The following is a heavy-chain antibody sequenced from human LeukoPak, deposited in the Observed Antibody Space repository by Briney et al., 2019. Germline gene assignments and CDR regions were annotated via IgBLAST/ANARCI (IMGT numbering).Heavy chain of an antibody. D-gene: IGHD2-2*01. CDR3: ARDPHIVIEPSARVYFLDS. V-gene: IGHV3-21*01. J-gene: IGHJ4*02. CDR1: GFTFSTYS. CDR2: INTFGNYI. Sequence: GGSLRLSCAASGFTFSTYSMNWVRQAPGKGLEWVSSINTFGNYIYYADSLKGRFTISRDNAKNSLYLQLNSLRAEDTAIYYCARDPHIVIEPSARVYFLDSWGQGTLATVSS.